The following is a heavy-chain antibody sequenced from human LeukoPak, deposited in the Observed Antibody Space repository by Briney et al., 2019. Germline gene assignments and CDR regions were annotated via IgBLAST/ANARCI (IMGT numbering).Heavy chain of an antibody. Sequence: PGGSLRLSCAASGFTFSSYSMNWVRQAPGKGLEWVSSISSSSSYIYYADSVKGRFTISRDNSKNTLYLQMNSLRAEDTAVYYCAKEVGDLRLQYLFSNDAFDIWGQGTMVTVSS. CDR3: AKEVGDLRLQYLFSNDAFDI. J-gene: IGHJ3*02. D-gene: IGHD4-11*01. V-gene: IGHV3-21*01. CDR2: ISSSSSYI. CDR1: GFTFSSYS.